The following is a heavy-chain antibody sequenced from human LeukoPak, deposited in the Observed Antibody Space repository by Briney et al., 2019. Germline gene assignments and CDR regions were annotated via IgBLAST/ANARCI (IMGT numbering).Heavy chain of an antibody. J-gene: IGHJ4*02. CDR1: GFTFSTFA. D-gene: IGHD5-18*01. CDR2: IFPIVGQI. CDR3: ATYRQVLLPFES. V-gene: IGHV3-23*01. Sequence: AGSLRLSCAASGFTFSTFAMLCVRQPPGKGLEWVSSIFPIVGQIHYADSVRGRLTISRDTSKSLLSLQMNSLRAADTAIYYCATYRQVLLPFESWGQGTLVSVSS.